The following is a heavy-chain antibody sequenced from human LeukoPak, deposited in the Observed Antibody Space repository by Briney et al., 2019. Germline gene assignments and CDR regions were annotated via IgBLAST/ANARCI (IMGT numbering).Heavy chain of an antibody. Sequence: GASVKVSCKASGYTFTVYYMHWVRQAPGQGLEWMGWIKPNSGGTHYAQKFQGRVTMTRDTSINTAYMALSSLRSDDTAVYYCAGVGRVSGTLDYWGQGTLVTVSS. CDR1: GYTFTVYY. CDR2: IKPNSGGT. V-gene: IGHV1-2*02. D-gene: IGHD5/OR15-5a*01. J-gene: IGHJ4*02. CDR3: AGVGRVSGTLDY.